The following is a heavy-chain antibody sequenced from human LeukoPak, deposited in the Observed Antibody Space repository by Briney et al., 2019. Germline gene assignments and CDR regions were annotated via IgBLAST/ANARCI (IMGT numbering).Heavy chain of an antibody. CDR1: GFTFSSYG. CDR2: IWYDGSNK. J-gene: IGHJ6*02. Sequence: GGSLRLSCAASGFTFSSYGMHWVRQAPGKGLEWVAVIWYDGSNKYYADSVKGRFTISRDNSKNTLYQQMNSLRAEDTAVYYCARVPGYYYGMDVWGQGTTVTVSS. V-gene: IGHV3-33*08. CDR3: ARVPGYYYGMDV. D-gene: IGHD3-10*01.